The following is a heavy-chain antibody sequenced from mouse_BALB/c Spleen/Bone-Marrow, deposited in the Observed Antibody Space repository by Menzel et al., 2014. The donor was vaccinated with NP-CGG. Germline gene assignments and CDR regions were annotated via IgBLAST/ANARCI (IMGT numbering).Heavy chain of an antibody. V-gene: IGHV1-80*01. CDR1: GYAFSTYW. CDR3: ARVGFSFDY. J-gene: IGHJ2*01. Sequence: VQLKDSGAELVRPGSSVKISCKASGYAFSTYWMNWVKQRPGQGLEWIGQIYPGDGDTNYNGKFKGKATLTADRSSSTASMQLSSLTSEDSPVYFCARVGFSFDYWGQGTTLTVSS. D-gene: IGHD3-1*01. CDR2: IYPGDGDT.